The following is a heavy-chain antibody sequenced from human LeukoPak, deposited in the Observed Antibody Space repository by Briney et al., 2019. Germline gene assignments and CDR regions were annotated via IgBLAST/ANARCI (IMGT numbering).Heavy chain of an antibody. CDR3: AREGSYLDAFDI. Sequence: GASVKVSCKASGYTFTSYGISWVRQAPGQGLEWMGWINPNSGGTNYAQKFQGRVTMTRDTSISTAYMELSRLRSDDTAVYYCAREGSYLDAFDIWGQGTVVTVSS. CDR2: INPNSGGT. J-gene: IGHJ3*02. V-gene: IGHV1-2*02. CDR1: GYTFTSYG. D-gene: IGHD1-26*01.